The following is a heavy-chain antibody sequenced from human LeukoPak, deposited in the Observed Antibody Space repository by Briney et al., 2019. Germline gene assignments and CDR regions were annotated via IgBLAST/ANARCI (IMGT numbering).Heavy chain of an antibody. CDR3: ARGKNYSNYVGWFDP. D-gene: IGHD4-11*01. CDR2: INHSGST. Sequence: SETLSLTCAVYGGSFSGYYWSWIRQPPGKGLEWIGEINHSGSTNYNPSLKSRVTISVDTSKNQFSLKLSSVTAADTAVYYCARGKNYSNYVGWFDPWDQGTLVTVSS. J-gene: IGHJ5*02. V-gene: IGHV4-34*01. CDR1: GGSFSGYY.